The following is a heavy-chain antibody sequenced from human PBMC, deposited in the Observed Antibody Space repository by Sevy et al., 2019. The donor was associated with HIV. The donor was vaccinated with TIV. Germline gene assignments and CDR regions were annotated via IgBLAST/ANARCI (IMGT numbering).Heavy chain of an antibody. CDR2: IDHSGRS. D-gene: IGHD4-17*01. V-gene: IGHV4-34*01. CDR1: GESFSNYY. CDR3: ARGPKPLRSDYGDYRGVGYYFDS. J-gene: IGHJ4*02. Sequence: SETLSLTCAVYGESFSNYYWSWIRLSPGKGLESIGEIDHSGRSDNNPSLKSRVTMSVDTSKNQFSLKLTSVTAADTAVYYCARGPKPLRSDYGDYRGVGYYFDSWGQRTLVTVSS.